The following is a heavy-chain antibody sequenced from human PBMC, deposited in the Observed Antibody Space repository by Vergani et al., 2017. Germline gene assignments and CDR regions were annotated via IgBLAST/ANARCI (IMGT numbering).Heavy chain of an antibody. CDR1: GGSMSGYY. CDR2: IYTSEST. V-gene: IGHV4-4*07. D-gene: IGHD6-6*01. J-gene: IGHJ4*02. CDR3: AREYSSSVGFLAY. Sequence: QVRLQESCPGLVKPSETLSLTCSVSGGSMSGYYWSWIRQPAGKGLEWIGRIYTSESTNYNPSLKSRVTMSVDTSKNQFSLKLSSVNAADTAVYYCAREYSSSVGFLAYWGQGTLVTVSS.